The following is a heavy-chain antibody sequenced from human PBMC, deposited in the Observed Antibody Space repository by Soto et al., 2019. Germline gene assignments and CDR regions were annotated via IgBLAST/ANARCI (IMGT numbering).Heavy chain of an antibody. CDR2: IYLRDSYT. V-gene: IGHV5-51*01. CDR1: GDSFPSYW. J-gene: IGHJ6*02. Sequence: GESLKISCKGSGDSFPSYWIAWVRQMPGKGLEWMGIIYLRDSYTRYSPSFQGQVTISADKSIGTAYLQWSSLKASDTAVYYCAIPSPGYYHGLDVWGQGTTVTVSS. CDR3: AIPSPGYYHGLDV.